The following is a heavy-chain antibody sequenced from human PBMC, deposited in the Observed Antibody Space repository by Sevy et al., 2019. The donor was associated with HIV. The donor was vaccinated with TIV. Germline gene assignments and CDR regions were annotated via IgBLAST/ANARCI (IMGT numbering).Heavy chain of an antibody. D-gene: IGHD3-22*01. CDR1: GFTFSSYS. J-gene: IGHJ3*02. CDR2: ISSSSSTI. V-gene: IGHV3-48*02. Sequence: GGSLRLSCAASGFTFSSYSMNWVRQAPGKGLEWVSYISSSSSTIYYADSVKGRFTISRDNAENSRYLKMNSLRDEDTAVYYCAREEPYYYDSSGYYHDAFDIWGQGTMVTVSS. CDR3: AREEPYYYDSSGYYHDAFDI.